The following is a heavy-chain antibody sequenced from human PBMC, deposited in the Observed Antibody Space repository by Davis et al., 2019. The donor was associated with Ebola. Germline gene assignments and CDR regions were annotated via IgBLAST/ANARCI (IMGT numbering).Heavy chain of an antibody. V-gene: IGHV4-38-2*02. D-gene: IGHD3-22*01. CDR3: ARDGVTMTPFDY. CDR1: GGSISSYY. Sequence: GSLRLSCSVSGGSISSYYWGWIRQPPGKGLEWIGSIYHSGSTYYNPSLKSRVTISVDTSKNQFSLKLSSVTAADTAVYYCARDGVTMTPFDYWGQGTLVTVSS. CDR2: IYHSGST. J-gene: IGHJ4*02.